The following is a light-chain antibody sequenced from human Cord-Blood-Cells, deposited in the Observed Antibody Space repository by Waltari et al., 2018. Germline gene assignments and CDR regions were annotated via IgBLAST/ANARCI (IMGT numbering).Light chain of an antibody. J-gene: IGKJ1*01. CDR1: QSISSW. CDR3: QQYKSYSWT. Sequence: DIQMTQSPSTLSASVGDRVTITCRASQSISSWLAWYQQKPGKAPKLLIYDASSVGSWVPSRVSGSGSGTECTLTLSSLQPDDFATDYCQQYKSYSWTFGQGTKVEIK. V-gene: IGKV1-5*01. CDR2: DAS.